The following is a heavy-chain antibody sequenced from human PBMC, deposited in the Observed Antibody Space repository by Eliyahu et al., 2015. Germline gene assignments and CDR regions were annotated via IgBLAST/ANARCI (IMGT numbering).Heavy chain of an antibody. V-gene: IGHV3-23*04. D-gene: IGHD3-9*01. Sequence: EVQLVESGGGLVQPGGSLRLSCAASGFTFSSYAMSWVRQAPGKGLXWVSAISGSGGSTYYADSVKGRFTISRDNSKNTLYLQMNSLRAEDTAVYYCAKLGPIGDYDILTGYLYYFDYWGQGTLVTVSS. CDR1: GFTFSSYA. CDR3: AKLGPIGDYDILTGYLYYFDY. CDR2: ISGSGGST. J-gene: IGHJ4*02.